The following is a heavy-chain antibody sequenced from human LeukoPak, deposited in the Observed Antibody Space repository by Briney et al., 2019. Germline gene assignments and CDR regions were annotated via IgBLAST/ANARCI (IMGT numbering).Heavy chain of an antibody. CDR1: GYTLTELS. CDR2: FDPEDGET. V-gene: IGHV1-24*01. Sequence: GASVKVSCKVSGYTLTELSMHWVRQAPGKGLEWMGGFDPEDGETIYAQKFQGRVTMTEDTSTDTAYMELSSLRSEDTAVYYCATDLWLTMVRGVPGYYWGQGTLVTVSS. D-gene: IGHD3-10*01. J-gene: IGHJ4*02. CDR3: ATDLWLTMVRGVPGYY.